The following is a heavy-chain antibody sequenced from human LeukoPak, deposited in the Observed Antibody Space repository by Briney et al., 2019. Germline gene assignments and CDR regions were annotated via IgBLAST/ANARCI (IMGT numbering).Heavy chain of an antibody. D-gene: IGHD2-2*01. V-gene: IGHV1-2*02. CDR2: INPNSGGT. CDR1: GYTFTGYY. CDR3: ARGRRPFRYCSSTSCHNMDV. Sequence: ASVKVSCKASGYTFTGYYMHWVRHAPGQGLEWMGWINPNSGGTNYAQKFQGRVTMTRDTSISTAYMELSRLRSDDTAAYYCARGRRPFRYCSSTSCHNMDVWGKGTTVTVSS. J-gene: IGHJ6*03.